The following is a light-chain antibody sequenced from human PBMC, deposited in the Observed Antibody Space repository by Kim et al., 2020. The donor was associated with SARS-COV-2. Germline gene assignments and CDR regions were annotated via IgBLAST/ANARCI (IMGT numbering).Light chain of an antibody. Sequence: LAQGESATLSCRASQSIGTQLGWYQQKPGQAPRLLISDTSNRAAGIPARFSGSGSETDFTLTISSLEPEDFAVYYCQQRSDWPLTFGGGTKVDIK. J-gene: IGKJ4*01. CDR3: QQRSDWPLT. CDR2: DTS. CDR1: QSIGTQ. V-gene: IGKV3-11*01.